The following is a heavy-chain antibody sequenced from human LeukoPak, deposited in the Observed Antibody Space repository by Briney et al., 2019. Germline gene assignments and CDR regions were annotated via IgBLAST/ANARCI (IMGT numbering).Heavy chain of an antibody. CDR1: GGSISSYY. CDR3: ARDRSYGSGGIDV. V-gene: IGHV4-59*01. CDR2: IYYSGST. J-gene: IGHJ6*02. Sequence: PSETLSLTCTVSGGSISSYYWSWIRQPPGKGLEWIGYIYYSGSTNYNPSLKSRVTISVDTSKNQFSLKLSSVTAADTAVYYCARDRSYGSGGIDVWGQGTTVTVSS. D-gene: IGHD3-10*01.